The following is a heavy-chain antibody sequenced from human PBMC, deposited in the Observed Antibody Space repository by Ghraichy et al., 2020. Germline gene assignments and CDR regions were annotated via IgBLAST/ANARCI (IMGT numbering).Heavy chain of an antibody. Sequence: SETLSLTCTVSGGSITNHGYLWGWIRQPPGQGLEWIGNIYYTGKTYYNPSLKSRVTISIDTPKNQFSLKLTSVTAADTALYYCATYSTTFGWFDPWGQGTLVTVSS. J-gene: IGHJ5*02. CDR2: IYYTGKT. D-gene: IGHD3-10*01. V-gene: IGHV4-39*01. CDR1: GGSITNHGYL. CDR3: ATYSTTFGWFDP.